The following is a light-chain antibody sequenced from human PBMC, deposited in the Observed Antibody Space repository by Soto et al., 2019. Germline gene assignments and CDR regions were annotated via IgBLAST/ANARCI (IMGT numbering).Light chain of an antibody. Sequence: QSVLTQPPSASGSPGQSVTISCTGTSSDVGVYNYVSWYQQHPGKAPKLMIYEVSKRPSGVPDRFSGSKSGNTASLTVSGLQAEDEADNYCSSYAGSNNFVFGTGTKVTVL. V-gene: IGLV2-8*01. J-gene: IGLJ1*01. CDR1: SSDVGVYNY. CDR2: EVS. CDR3: SSYAGSNNFV.